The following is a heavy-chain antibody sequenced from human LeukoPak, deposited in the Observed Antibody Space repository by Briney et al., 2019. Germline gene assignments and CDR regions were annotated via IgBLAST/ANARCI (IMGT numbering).Heavy chain of an antibody. V-gene: IGHV3-53*01. J-gene: IGHJ4*02. D-gene: IGHD5-18*01. Sequence: PGGSLRLSCAASGFTVSSNYMSWVRQAPGKGLEWASVIYSGGSTYYADSVKGRFTISRDNSKNTLYLQMNSLRAEDTAVYYCAREGYTAMANFDYWGQGTLVTVSS. CDR1: GFTVSSNY. CDR3: AREGYTAMANFDY. CDR2: IYSGGST.